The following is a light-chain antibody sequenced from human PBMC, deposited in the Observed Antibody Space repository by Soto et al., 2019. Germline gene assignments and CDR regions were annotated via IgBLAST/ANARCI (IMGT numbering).Light chain of an antibody. CDR3: QQYGSSPYT. Sequence: EIVLTQSPGTLSLSPGERATLSCRASQSVSITYLAWYQQKPGQAPRLLIYGASSRATGIPDRFSGSGSGTDFTLTINRLEPGDFAVYYCQQYGSSPYTFGQGTKVDIK. V-gene: IGKV3-20*01. CDR2: GAS. J-gene: IGKJ2*01. CDR1: QSVSITY.